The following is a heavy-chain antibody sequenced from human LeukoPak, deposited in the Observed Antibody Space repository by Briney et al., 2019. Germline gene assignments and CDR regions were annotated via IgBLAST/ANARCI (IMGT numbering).Heavy chain of an antibody. V-gene: IGHV1-69*13. J-gene: IGHJ4*02. CDR2: IIPIFGTA. CDR3: ARFSYDYGGNVGEYYFDY. CDR1: GGTFSSYA. Sequence: ASVKVSCKASGGTFSSYAISWVRQAPGQGLEWMGGIIPIFGTANYAQKFQGGVTITADESTSTAYMELSSLRSEDTAVYYCARFSYDYGGNVGEYYFDYWGQGTLVTVSS. D-gene: IGHD4-23*01.